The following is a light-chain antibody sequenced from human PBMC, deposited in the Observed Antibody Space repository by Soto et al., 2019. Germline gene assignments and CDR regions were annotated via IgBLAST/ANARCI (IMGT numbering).Light chain of an antibody. Sequence: EVVLTQSPATLSLSPGDRAALSCKASQSVHTFLAWYQQKPGQAPRLLIYGASNRAAGIPARFSGSGSGTDFTLTISSLEPEDFAVYYCQHRYNWLIAFGQGTQLEIK. CDR2: GAS. CDR3: QHRYNWLIA. V-gene: IGKV3-11*01. CDR1: QSVHTF. J-gene: IGKJ5*01.